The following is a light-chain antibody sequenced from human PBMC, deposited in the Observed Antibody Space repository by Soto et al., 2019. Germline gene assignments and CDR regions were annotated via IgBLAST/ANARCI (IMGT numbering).Light chain of an antibody. J-gene: IGKJ1*01. CDR1: QSISSW. CDR2: QAS. V-gene: IGKV1-5*03. Sequence: DIQMTQSPSTLSASVGDRVTITCRDSQSISSWLAWYQQKPGKAPKLLIYQASTLDSGVPSRFSGTGSGTEFTLTISGLQPDDFATYYCQQYDGYSGRTFGQGTKVEIK. CDR3: QQYDGYSGRT.